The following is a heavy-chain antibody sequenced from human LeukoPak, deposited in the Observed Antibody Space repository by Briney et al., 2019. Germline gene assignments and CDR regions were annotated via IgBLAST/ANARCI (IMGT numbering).Heavy chain of an antibody. V-gene: IGHV4-59*01. CDR3: AREYDSSGFRFDP. J-gene: IGHJ5*02. D-gene: IGHD3-22*01. Sequence: SETLSLTCTVSGGSISNYYWSWIRQPPGKGLEWIGYIYYSGSTNYNPSLKSRVTISVDTSKNQFSLKLSSVTAADTAVYYCAREYDSSGFRFDPWGQGTLVTVSS. CDR2: IYYSGST. CDR1: GGSISNYY.